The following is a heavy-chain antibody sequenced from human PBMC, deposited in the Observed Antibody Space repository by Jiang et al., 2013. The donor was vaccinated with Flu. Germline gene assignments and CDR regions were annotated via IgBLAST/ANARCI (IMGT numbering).Heavy chain of an antibody. D-gene: IGHD4-17*01. V-gene: IGHV4-38-2*02. J-gene: IGHJ2*01. Sequence: LEWIGSIYHSGTTYYNPSLESRATMSVDTSKNHFSLKLSSVTAADTAVYYCARAKTTVTYYWYFDLWGRGTLVTVSS. CDR3: ARAKTTVTYYWYFDL. CDR2: IYHSGTT.